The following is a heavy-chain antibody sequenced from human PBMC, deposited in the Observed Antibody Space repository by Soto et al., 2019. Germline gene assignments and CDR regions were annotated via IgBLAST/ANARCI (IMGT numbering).Heavy chain of an antibody. CDR1: GGSFSGYY. D-gene: IGHD5-12*01. CDR2: INHSGST. J-gene: IGHJ5*02. V-gene: IGHV4-34*01. Sequence: SETLSLTCAVYGGSFSGYYWSWIRQPPGKGLEWIGEINHSGSTNHNPSLKSRVTISVDTSKNQFSLKLSSVTAADTAVYYCARGGRYSGYDYWFDPWGQGTLVTVSS. CDR3: ARGGRYSGYDYWFDP.